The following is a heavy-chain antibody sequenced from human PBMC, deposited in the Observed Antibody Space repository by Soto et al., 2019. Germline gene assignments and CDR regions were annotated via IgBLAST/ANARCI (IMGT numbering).Heavy chain of an antibody. V-gene: IGHV4-30-4*01. CDR1: GGSISSGDYY. CDR2: IYYSGST. J-gene: IGHJ6*02. D-gene: IGHD3-10*01. Sequence: PSETLYLTCTVSGGSISSGDYYWSWIRQPPGKGLEWIGYIYYSGSTYYNPSLKSRVTISVDTSKNQFSLKLSSVTAADTAVYYCARVSGIYYYGMDVWGQGTTVTVSS. CDR3: ARVSGIYYYGMDV.